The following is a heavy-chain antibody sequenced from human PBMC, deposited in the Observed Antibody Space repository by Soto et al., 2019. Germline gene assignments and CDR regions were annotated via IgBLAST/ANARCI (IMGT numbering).Heavy chain of an antibody. Sequence: ASVKVSCKASGYTFTGYYIHWVRQAPGQGFEWMAWINPNSAVTNYAQKFQGRVTLTRDTSTSTAYMELTRLRSDDTAVYYCARLPYCSSTSCADTAVEPRADYWGQGTLVTVSS. V-gene: IGHV1-2*02. CDR1: GYTFTGYY. D-gene: IGHD2-2*01. CDR3: ARLPYCSSTSCADTAVEPRADY. CDR2: INPNSAVT. J-gene: IGHJ4*02.